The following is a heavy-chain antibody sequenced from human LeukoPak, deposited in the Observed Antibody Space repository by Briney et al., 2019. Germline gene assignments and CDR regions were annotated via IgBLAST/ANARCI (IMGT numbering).Heavy chain of an antibody. CDR3: ARGRGYSYDSSGYYTFDY. CDR1: GFSLSTNGMC. V-gene: IGHV2-70*11. J-gene: IGHJ4*02. D-gene: IGHD3-22*01. CDR2: IDWDDDK. Sequence: SGPTLVNPTQTLTLTCTFSGFSLSTNGMCVSWIRQPPGKALEWVARIDWDDDKYFRTSLETRLTISKDTSKNQVVLTMTNMDPVDTATYYCARGRGYSYDSSGYYTFDYWGQGTLVTVSS.